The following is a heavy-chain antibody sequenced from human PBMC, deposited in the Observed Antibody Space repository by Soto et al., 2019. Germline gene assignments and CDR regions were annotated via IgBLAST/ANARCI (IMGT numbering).Heavy chain of an antibody. CDR1: GFSFSSSG. V-gene: IGHV3-23*01. CDR2: ISATGGGT. Sequence: GGSLRLSCAASGFSFSSSGMNWVRQAPGKGLEWVSGISATGGGTYYADSAKGRFTISRDNAMNTVYLQMNSLRAEDTAIYYCVVRKMKADVDWFDPWGQGTLVTVSS. D-gene: IGHD2-21*01. J-gene: IGHJ5*02. CDR3: VVRKMKADVDWFDP.